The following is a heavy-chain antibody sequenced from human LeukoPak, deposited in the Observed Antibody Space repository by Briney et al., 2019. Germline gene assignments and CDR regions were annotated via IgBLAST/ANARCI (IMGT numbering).Heavy chain of an antibody. CDR3: AKDRPQYCSSVSCYVFDS. D-gene: IGHD2-2*01. V-gene: IGHV3-23*01. Sequence: PGGSLRLSCVGSEFTFSNYAMSWVRQAPGRGLEWVSSISGNGGGTYYADSVKGRFTISRDNSRNTLYLQMNSLRAEDTALYYCAKDRPQYCSSVSCYVFDSWGQGTLVTVSS. CDR2: ISGNGGGT. J-gene: IGHJ4*02. CDR1: EFTFSNYA.